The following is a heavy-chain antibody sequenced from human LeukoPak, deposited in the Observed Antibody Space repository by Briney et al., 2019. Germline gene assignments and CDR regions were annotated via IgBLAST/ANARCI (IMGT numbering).Heavy chain of an antibody. V-gene: IGHV3-53*04. D-gene: IGHD2-2*01. CDR2: IFGGDNT. CDR3: AKSGRGSSTDYLDY. CDR1: GFTVSSSY. J-gene: IGHJ4*02. Sequence: GGSLGLSCAGTGFTVSSSYMNWVRQAPGKGLEWVSLIFGGDNTSYEDPVKGRFTISRHNSKNTVYLQMNSLSPDDTAVYYCAKSGRGSSTDYLDYGGQGTLVTVSS.